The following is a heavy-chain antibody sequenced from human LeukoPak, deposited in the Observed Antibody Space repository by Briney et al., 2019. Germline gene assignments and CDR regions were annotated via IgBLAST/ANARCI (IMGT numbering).Heavy chain of an antibody. V-gene: IGHV3-7*03. J-gene: IGHJ4*02. Sequence: GGSLRLSCAASGFTFSNYWMSWVRQAPGKGLEWVANIKFDGSDKFYVDSVKGRFTISRDNAKNLLYLQMNSLRAEDTAVYYCAKDPGTAVGAPGYFDYWGQGTLVTVSS. CDR1: GFTFSNYW. CDR2: IKFDGSDK. CDR3: AKDPGTAVGAPGYFDY. D-gene: IGHD1-26*01.